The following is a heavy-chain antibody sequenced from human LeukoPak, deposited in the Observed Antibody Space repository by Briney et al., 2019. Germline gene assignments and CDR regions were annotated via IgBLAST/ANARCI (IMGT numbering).Heavy chain of an antibody. CDR1: GGTFSSYA. V-gene: IGHV1-69*06. CDR2: IIPIFGTA. J-gene: IGHJ3*02. CDR3: ATNSGSYLFAAFDI. Sequence: SVKVSCKASGGTFSSYAISWVRQAHGQGLEWMGGIIPIFGTANYAQKFQGRVTITADKSTSTAYMELSSLRSEDTAVYYCATNSGSYLFAAFDIWGQGTMVTVSS. D-gene: IGHD1-26*01.